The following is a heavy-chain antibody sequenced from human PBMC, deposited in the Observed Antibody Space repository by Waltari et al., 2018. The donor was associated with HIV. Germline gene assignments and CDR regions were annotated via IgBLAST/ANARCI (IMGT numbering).Heavy chain of an antibody. J-gene: IGHJ4*02. D-gene: IGHD3-3*01. CDR2: VNGDASST. V-gene: IGHV3-74*01. CDR1: GFTFSNSW. CDR3: TRAVFWSTFFSDNFFDY. Sequence: EVVLVDSGGGLVQPGGYLSLSCAATGFTFSNSWIHWVRQVPGKGLVWVSRVNGDASSTDYADSVRGRFTISRDNAKNTVFLQMDSLRAEDTAVYYCTRAVFWSTFFSDNFFDYWGQGTPLTVSS.